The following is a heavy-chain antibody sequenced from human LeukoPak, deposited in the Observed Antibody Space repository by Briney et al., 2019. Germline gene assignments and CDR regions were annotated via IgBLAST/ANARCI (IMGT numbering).Heavy chain of an antibody. J-gene: IGHJ6*02. Sequence: GRSLRLSCAASGFTFSSYGMHWVRQAPGKGLEWVAVISYDGSNKYYADSVKGRSTISRDNSKNTLYLQMNSLRAEDTAVYYCAKDSSRRASVLRFLEWSPHYYYYGMDVWGQGTTVTVSS. V-gene: IGHV3-30*18. CDR1: GFTFSSYG. CDR2: ISYDGSNK. CDR3: AKDSSRRASVLRFLEWSPHYYYYGMDV. D-gene: IGHD3-3*01.